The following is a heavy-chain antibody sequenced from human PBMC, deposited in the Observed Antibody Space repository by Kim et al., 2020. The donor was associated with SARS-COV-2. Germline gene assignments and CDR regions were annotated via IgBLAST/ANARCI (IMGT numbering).Heavy chain of an antibody. V-gene: IGHV3-33*01. CDR2: IWNDGRNK. Sequence: GGSLRLSCAGSGFIFINYGIHWVRQAPGKGLEWVSLIWNDGRNKHYADSVKGRFSVSRDNSKNTVYLQMNNLRPEDTAVYYCARDVGNEEFGTWGQGTLVPVSS. CDR1: GFIFINYG. J-gene: IGHJ5*02. CDR3: ARDVGNEEFGT.